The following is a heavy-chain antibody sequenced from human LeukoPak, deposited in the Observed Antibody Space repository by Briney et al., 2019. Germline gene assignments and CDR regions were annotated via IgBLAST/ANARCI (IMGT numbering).Heavy chain of an antibody. V-gene: IGHV1-2*02. CDR3: ARGVYFDSGAPFYFDY. J-gene: IGHJ4*02. CDR1: GYTFTDFH. D-gene: IGHD3-9*01. CDR2: MNPKSGGA. Sequence: GASVKVSCKASGYTFTDFHIHWVRQAPGQGPEWMGWMNPKSGGANSAQRFQGRVTMTRDTSISTAYMELSSLKSDDTAVYYCARGVYFDSGAPFYFDYWGQGTLVTVSS.